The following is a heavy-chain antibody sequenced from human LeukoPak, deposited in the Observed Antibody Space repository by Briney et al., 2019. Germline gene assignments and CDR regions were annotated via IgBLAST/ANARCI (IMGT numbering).Heavy chain of an antibody. J-gene: IGHJ4*02. Sequence: SETLSLTCTVSGGSISSYYWNWIRQPPAKGLEWIGYIYYSGTTNYNPSLKSRVSMSVDTSKNQFSLKLSSVTAADTAVYYCARGFRGASFDYWGQGTLVTVSS. CDR2: IYYSGTT. CDR1: GGSISSYY. V-gene: IGHV4-59*01. CDR3: ARGFRGASFDY. D-gene: IGHD1-26*01.